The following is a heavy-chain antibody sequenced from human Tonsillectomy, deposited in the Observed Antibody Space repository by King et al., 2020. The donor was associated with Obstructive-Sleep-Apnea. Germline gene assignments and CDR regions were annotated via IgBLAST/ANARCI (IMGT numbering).Heavy chain of an antibody. D-gene: IGHD5-12*01. J-gene: IGHJ4*02. CDR1: GVSFRSYG. CDR3: ARDRAGHLYGGDGI. Sequence: GGGGGGRGGAGRLSGGASGVSFRSYGMSWVRRAPGEGREGVSCMSSSSRPIDYADSVKGRVTISRDNAKNSLYLQMNSLRPEDTAVYDCARDRAGHLYGGDGIWGRGTLVTVSS. V-gene: IGHV3-48*04. CDR2: MSSSSRPI.